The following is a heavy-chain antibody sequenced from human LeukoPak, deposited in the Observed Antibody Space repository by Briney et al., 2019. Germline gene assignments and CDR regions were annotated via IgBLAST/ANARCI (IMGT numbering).Heavy chain of an antibody. CDR1: GFTFSGSV. CDR3: SRLEDSSPIEVALDM. CDR2: MRSKRNNYAT. Sequence: RGSLRPSCAASGFTFSGSVMHWVRQAAGKGLEGVGRMRSKRNNYATAYAALVKGRFTISRDASKNTVYLHMDSLKTEDTALYYCSRLEDSSPIEVALDMWGQGTVVTASS. D-gene: IGHD6-13*01. V-gene: IGHV3-73*01. J-gene: IGHJ3*02.